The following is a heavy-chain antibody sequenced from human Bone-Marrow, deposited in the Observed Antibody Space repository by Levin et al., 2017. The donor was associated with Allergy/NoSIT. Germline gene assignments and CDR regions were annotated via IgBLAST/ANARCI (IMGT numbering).Heavy chain of an antibody. CDR1: GFSVTSNY. V-gene: IGHV3-53*01. CDR2: IYSNGNT. D-gene: IGHD5-12*01. J-gene: IGHJ6*02. Sequence: PTGGSLRLSCAVSGFSVTSNYMTWVRQAPGKGLGWVSLIYSNGNTYYADSVKGRFAISRDTSKNRLYLHMSSLRAEDTAVYYCASALHSGYDDKDYSYYYAMDVWGQGTTVTVSS. CDR3: ASALHSGYDDKDYSYYYAMDV.